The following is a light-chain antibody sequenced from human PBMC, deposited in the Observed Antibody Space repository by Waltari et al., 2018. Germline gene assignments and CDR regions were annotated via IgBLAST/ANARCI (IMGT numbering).Light chain of an antibody. V-gene: IGLV4-69*01. CDR3: QTGGHGTWV. Sequence: QLVLTLSPSDSASLVASVKPTCTLSSGHSSNVIAWLQQQPEKGPRYLMKVNSDGSNSKGDKIPDRFSGSSSGAEHYLTISSRQSEDEADYYCQTGGHGTWVFGGGTNLTGL. J-gene: IGLJ3*02. CDR1: SGHSSNV. CDR2: VNSDGSN.